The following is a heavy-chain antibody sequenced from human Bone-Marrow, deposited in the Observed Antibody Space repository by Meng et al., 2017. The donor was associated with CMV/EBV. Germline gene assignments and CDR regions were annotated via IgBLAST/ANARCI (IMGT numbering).Heavy chain of an antibody. V-gene: IGHV4-39*07. D-gene: IGHD3-22*01. CDR1: GGSISSSSYY. CDR2: IYYSGST. J-gene: IGHJ4*02. Sequence: GSLRLSCTGSGGSISSSSYYWGWIRQPPGKGLEWIGSIYYSGSTYYNPSLKSRVTISVDTSKNQFSLKLSSVTAADTAVYYCAREGRGYGFWGQGTLVTVSS. CDR3: AREGRGYGF.